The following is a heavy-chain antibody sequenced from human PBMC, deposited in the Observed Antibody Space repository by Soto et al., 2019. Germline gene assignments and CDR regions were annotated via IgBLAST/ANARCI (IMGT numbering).Heavy chain of an antibody. CDR2: ISYDGSNK. D-gene: IGHD5-18*01. CDR1: GFTFSSYG. V-gene: IGHV3-30*18. Sequence: GGSLRLSCAASGFTFSSYGMHWVRQAPGKGLEWVAVISYDGSNKYYADSVKGRFTISRDNSKNTLYLQMNSLRAEDTAVYYCAKEVDSYGYAQGPYFDYWGQGTLVTVSS. CDR3: AKEVDSYGYAQGPYFDY. J-gene: IGHJ4*02.